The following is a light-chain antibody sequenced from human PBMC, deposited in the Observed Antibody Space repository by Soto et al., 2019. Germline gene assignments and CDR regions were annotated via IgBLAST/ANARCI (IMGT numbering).Light chain of an antibody. CDR1: QSISIW. V-gene: IGKV1-5*03. CDR2: KTS. Sequence: DIHMTQSPSTLSASVGDRVTITCRASQSISIWLAWYQQKPGKAPNLLIYKTSSLETGVPSRFSGSGSGTDFTLTISSLQPDDLATYYCQHWNDYSWTFGQGTKVEVK. J-gene: IGKJ1*01. CDR3: QHWNDYSWT.